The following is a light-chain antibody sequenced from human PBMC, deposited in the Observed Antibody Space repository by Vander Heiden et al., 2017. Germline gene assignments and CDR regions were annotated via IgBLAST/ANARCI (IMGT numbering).Light chain of an antibody. V-gene: IGKV1-33*01. J-gene: IGKJ5*01. Sequence: DIQMTQSPSSLSASVGDRVTITCQASQDISNYLNWYQQKPGKAPKLLIYDASNLETGVPSRFSGSAYGTDFTFTISSRQPEDIATYYCQQYDNLPSITFGQGTRLEIK. CDR2: DAS. CDR1: QDISNY. CDR3: QQYDNLPSIT.